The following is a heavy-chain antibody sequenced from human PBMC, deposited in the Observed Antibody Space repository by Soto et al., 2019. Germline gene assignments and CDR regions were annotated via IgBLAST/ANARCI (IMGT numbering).Heavy chain of an antibody. D-gene: IGHD3-16*01. CDR2: TYYRSRWYN. CDR1: GDSVSGNSAA. J-gene: IGHJ4*03. V-gene: IGHV6-1*01. CDR3: AREFPYYVSRDSYLDY. Sequence: PSQTLSLTCAISGDSVSGNSAAWNWIRQSPSRGLEWLGRTYYRSRWYNDYAVSVKSRITVTPDTSKNQFSLHLNSVTPEDTAVYYWAREFPYYVSRDSYLDYWGQRALVAVSS.